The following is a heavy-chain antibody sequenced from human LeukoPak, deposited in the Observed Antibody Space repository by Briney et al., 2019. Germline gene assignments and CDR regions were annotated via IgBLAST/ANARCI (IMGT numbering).Heavy chain of an antibody. Sequence: SETLSLTCTVSGGSISSYYWSWIRQPPGKGLEWIGYIYYSGSTNYNPSLKSRVTISVDTSKNQFPLKLSSVTAADTAVYYCARGRSSWFLDYWGQGTLVTVSS. CDR1: GGSISSYY. CDR3: ARGRSSWFLDY. J-gene: IGHJ4*02. V-gene: IGHV4-59*01. CDR2: IYYSGST. D-gene: IGHD6-13*01.